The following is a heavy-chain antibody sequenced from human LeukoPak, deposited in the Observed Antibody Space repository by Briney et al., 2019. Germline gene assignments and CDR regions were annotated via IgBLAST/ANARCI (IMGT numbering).Heavy chain of an antibody. CDR1: GFTFSGYW. CDR2: ISSSGGST. D-gene: IGHD3-10*01. CDR3: AKDQGSGLGSYSWGYFDY. V-gene: IGHV3-23*01. Sequence: GGSLTLSCVASGFTFSGYWRGWVGQAPGRGRGGVSGISSSGGSTVYAKGRFTISRDNFRNTVFLQMNSLRAEDTAVYYCAKDQGSGLGSYSWGYFDYWGQGTLVTVSS. J-gene: IGHJ4*02.